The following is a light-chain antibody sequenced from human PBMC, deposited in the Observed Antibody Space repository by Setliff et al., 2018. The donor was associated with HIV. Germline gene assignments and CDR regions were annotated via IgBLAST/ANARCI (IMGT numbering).Light chain of an antibody. V-gene: IGLV2-14*03. J-gene: IGLJ1*01. CDR1: SSDIGGYNY. CDR3: SSRIVSSALHV. Sequence: QSALTQPASVSGSPGQSITISCTGTSSDIGGYNYVSWYQQHPGKAPQLVIYDVKDRPSGVSNRFSGSKSGNTASLTISGLQAEDEADYYCSSRIVSSALHVFGTGTKVTVL. CDR2: DVK.